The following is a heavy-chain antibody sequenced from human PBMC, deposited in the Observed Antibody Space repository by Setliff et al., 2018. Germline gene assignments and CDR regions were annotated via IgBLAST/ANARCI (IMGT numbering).Heavy chain of an antibody. CDR2: VYHSGST. Sequence: SETLSLTCSVSNYSINSNTYSYWGWIRQPPGKGLEWIGTVYHSGSTYYNPSLKSRVTVSLDNARNSVHLQMNSLRAEDTAIYYCVRNGGNSDYWGQGTLVTVSS. J-gene: IGHJ4*02. CDR1: NYSINSNTYSY. CDR3: VRNGGNSDY. V-gene: IGHV4-38-2*02. D-gene: IGHD2-8*01.